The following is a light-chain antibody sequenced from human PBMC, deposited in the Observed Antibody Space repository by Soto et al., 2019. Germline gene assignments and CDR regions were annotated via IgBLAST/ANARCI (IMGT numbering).Light chain of an antibody. J-gene: IGKJ1*01. CDR2: GAF. CDR3: QQSTNWLRP. CDR1: QSVSSN. Sequence: EIVMTPSPATLSVSPGERATLSCRASQSVSSNLAWYQQRVGQAPRLLIYGAFTRATGIPARFSGSGSGTEFTLTISSLQSEDCAVYFCQQSTNWLRPFGQGTNVEI. V-gene: IGKV3-15*01.